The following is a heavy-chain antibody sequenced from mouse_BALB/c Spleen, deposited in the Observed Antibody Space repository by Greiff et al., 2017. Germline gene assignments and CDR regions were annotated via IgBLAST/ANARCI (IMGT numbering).Heavy chain of an antibody. CDR3: ARDGYGNFQYYYAMDY. V-gene: IGHV2-6-7*01. CDR1: GFSLTGYG. D-gene: IGHD2-1*01. Sequence: QVQLQESGPGLVAPSQSLSITCTVSGFSLTGYGVNWVRQPPGKGLEWLGMIWGDGSTDYNSALKSRLSISKDNSKSQVFLKMNSLQTDDTARYYCARDGYGNFQYYYAMDYWGQGTSVTVSS. J-gene: IGHJ4*01. CDR2: IWGDGST.